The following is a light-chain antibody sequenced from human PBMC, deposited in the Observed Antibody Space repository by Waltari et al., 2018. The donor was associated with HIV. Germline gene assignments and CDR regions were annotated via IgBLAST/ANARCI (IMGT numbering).Light chain of an antibody. CDR3: QQYSRSAYT. J-gene: IGKJ2*01. Sequence: EIVLTQSPDTLSLSPGERATLSCRASQSVSSSYLAWYQQKPGQPPRLLIYGASTRAIGIPDRFSISGSGTDFTLTISRLEPEDFAVYYCQQYSRSAYTFGQGTKLEIK. CDR2: GAS. CDR1: QSVSSSY. V-gene: IGKV3-20*01.